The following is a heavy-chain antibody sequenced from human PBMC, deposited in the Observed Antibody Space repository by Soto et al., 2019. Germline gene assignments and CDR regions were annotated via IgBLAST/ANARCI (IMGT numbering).Heavy chain of an antibody. V-gene: IGHV4-59*01. D-gene: IGHD6-13*01. CDR1: GGSISSNY. CDR3: ARYRREAVAGYTLDN. J-gene: IGHJ4*02. Sequence: ASETLSLTCTVSGGSISSNYWTWIRQPPGKGLEWIGYVYNSRSTNYNPSLKSRVTISEDTSKSQFSLKVNSMTAADTAVYYCARYRREAVAGYTLDNWGQGILVTVSS. CDR2: VYNSRST.